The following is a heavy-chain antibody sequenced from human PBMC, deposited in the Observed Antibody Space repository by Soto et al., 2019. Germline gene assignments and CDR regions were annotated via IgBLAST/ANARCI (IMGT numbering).Heavy chain of an antibody. CDR2: VNPYSGNT. CDR3: ARGRFRRTWFDP. V-gene: IGHV1-8*01. D-gene: IGHD3-16*01. Sequence: QVQLVQSGAEVKKPGASVKVSCRASGYTFSDYDINWVRQAAGQGLEWMGWVNPYSGNTGSAQKFQGRVIMTIDTSLNAAYMQLIGLRFEETAVYYCARGRFRRTWFDPWGQGMLVTVSS. J-gene: IGHJ5*02. CDR1: GYTFSDYD.